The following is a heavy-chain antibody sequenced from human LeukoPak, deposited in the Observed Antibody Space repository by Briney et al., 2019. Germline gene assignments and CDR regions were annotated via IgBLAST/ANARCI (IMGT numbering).Heavy chain of an antibody. V-gene: IGHV3-30*03. Sequence: GGSLRLSCAASGFTVSSNYMSWVRQAPGKGLERVAVMSNDGSNTYYAESVKGRFTISRDNSRNTLYLQMNSLRPEDTAVYYCARAPLFDYWGQGTLVTVSS. J-gene: IGHJ4*02. CDR2: MSNDGSNT. CDR1: GFTVSSNY. CDR3: ARAPLFDY.